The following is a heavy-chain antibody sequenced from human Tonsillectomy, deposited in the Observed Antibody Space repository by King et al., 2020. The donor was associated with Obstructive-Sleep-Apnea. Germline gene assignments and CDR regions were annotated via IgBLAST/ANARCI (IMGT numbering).Heavy chain of an antibody. D-gene: IGHD3-10*01. J-gene: IGHJ4*02. V-gene: IGHV4-31*03. CDR2: IYYSGST. CDR3: AGGYGSGSYSLDY. Sequence: VQLQESGPGLVKPSQTLSLTCTVSGGSISSGGYYWSWIRQHPGKGLEWIGYIYYSGSTYYNPSLKSRVTISVDTSKKQFSLKLSSVTAADPAVYYCAGGYGSGSYSLDYWGQGTLVTVSS. CDR1: GGSISSGGYY.